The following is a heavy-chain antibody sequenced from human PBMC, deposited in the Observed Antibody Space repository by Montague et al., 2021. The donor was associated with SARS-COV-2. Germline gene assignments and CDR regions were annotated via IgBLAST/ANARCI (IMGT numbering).Heavy chain of an antibody. CDR3: ARQNRGLWFGEWLFDY. Sequence: SETLSLTCTVSGGSISNISYYWGWIRQPPGKGLEWIGSIFYSGNSYYNPSLKSRVSISVATSRSQFSLKLTSVTAADTAVYYCARQNRGLWFGEWLFDYWGQGVLVTVSS. CDR1: GGSISNISYY. J-gene: IGHJ4*02. V-gene: IGHV4-39*01. D-gene: IGHD3-10*01. CDR2: IFYSGNS.